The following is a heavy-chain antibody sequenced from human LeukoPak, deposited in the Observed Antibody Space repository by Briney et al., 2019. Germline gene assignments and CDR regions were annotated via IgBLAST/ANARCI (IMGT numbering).Heavy chain of an antibody. D-gene: IGHD5-18*01. CDR3: ARDRWIQLYFDY. J-gene: IGHJ4*02. CDR2: IKQDGSEK. Sequence: GGSLRLSCAASGFTFSSYWMSWVRQAPGKGLEWVANIKQDGSEKYYVDSVRGRFTISRDNAKNSLYLQMNSPRAEDTAVYYCARDRWIQLYFDYWGQGTLVTVSS. CDR1: GFTFSSYW. V-gene: IGHV3-7*01.